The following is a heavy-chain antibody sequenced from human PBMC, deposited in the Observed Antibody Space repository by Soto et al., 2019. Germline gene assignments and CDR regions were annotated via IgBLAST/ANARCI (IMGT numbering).Heavy chain of an antibody. CDR1: GFSFRSYG. Sequence: GGSLRLSCAASGFSFRSYGMYWVRQAPGKGLEWVAAVWNDGSNKYYADSVKGRFTISRDNSKITLYLQMNSLRAEVTAIYYFARDLELYGEPCFYYWGQRPLVSLSP. CDR2: VWNDGSNK. D-gene: IGHD4-17*01. V-gene: IGHV3-33*01. CDR3: ARDLELYGEPCFYY. J-gene: IGHJ4*02.